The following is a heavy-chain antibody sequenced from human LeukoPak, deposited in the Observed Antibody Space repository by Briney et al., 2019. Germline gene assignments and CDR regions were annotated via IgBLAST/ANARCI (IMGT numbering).Heavy chain of an antibody. V-gene: IGHV4-59*12. CDR2: IFYSGHS. Sequence: SETLSLTCSVSGGFNSHYYWSWVRQPLGKGLEWLGHIFYSGHSNYNASLTSRIRMSVDTSKAQFSLELASVIAADTAVYYCARIDPLGFFDQWGPGILVTVSS. CDR1: GGFNSHYY. CDR3: ARIDPLGFFDQ. J-gene: IGHJ4*02. D-gene: IGHD6-25*01.